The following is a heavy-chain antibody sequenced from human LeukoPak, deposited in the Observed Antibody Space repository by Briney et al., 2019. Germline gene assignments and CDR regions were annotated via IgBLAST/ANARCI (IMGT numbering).Heavy chain of an antibody. D-gene: IGHD3-10*01. CDR1: GYTFTSYG. V-gene: IGHV1-18*01. Sequence: ASVKVSCKASGYTFTSYGISWVRQAPGQGLEWMVWISAYNGNTNYAQKLQGRVTMTRDTSISTAYMELSRLRSDDTAVYYCARGTYGSGSSYPRLVYYFYYMDVWGKGTTVTISS. CDR2: ISAYNGNT. CDR3: ARGTYGSGSSYPRLVYYFYYMDV. J-gene: IGHJ6*03.